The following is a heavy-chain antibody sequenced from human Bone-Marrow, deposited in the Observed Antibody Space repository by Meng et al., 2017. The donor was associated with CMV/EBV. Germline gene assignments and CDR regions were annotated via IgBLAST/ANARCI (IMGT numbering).Heavy chain of an antibody. V-gene: IGHV1-69*05. D-gene: IGHD1-20*01. CDR2: IIPIFGTA. Sequence: SVKVSCKASGGTFSSYAISWVRQAPGQGLEWMGGIIPIFGTANYAQKFQGRVTITTDESTSTAYMELSSLRSEDTAVYYCARGYNWKRAYFAYWGQGNLVNVSS. CDR3: ARGYNWKRAYFAY. CDR1: GGTFSSYA. J-gene: IGHJ4*02.